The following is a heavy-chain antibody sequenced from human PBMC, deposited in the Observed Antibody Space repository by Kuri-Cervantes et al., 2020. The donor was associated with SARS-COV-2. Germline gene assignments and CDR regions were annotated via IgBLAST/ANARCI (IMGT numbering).Heavy chain of an antibody. D-gene: IGHD5-12*01. Sequence: SCTVSGGSISSGGYYWSWIRQPPGKGLEWIGYIYHSGSTYYNPSLKSRVTISVDRSKNQFSLKLSSVTAADTAVHHCARVGVATGGFWFDPWGQGTLVTVSS. V-gene: IGHV4-30-2*01. CDR2: IYHSGST. CDR3: ARVGVATGGFWFDP. J-gene: IGHJ5*02. CDR1: GGSISSGGYY.